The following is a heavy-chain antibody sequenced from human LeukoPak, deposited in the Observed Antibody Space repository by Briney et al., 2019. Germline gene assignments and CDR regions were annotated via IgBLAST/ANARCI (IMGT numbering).Heavy chain of an antibody. CDR2: ISSSSSYI. V-gene: IGHV3-21*04. Sequence: TAGGSLRLSCAASGFTFSSYSMNWVRQAPGKGLEWVSSISSSSSYIYYADSVKGRFTISRDNAKNSLYLQMNSLRAEDMALYYCAVLYGGRLHYDAFDIWGQGTMVTVSS. CDR1: GFTFSSYS. J-gene: IGHJ3*02. D-gene: IGHD4-23*01. CDR3: AVLYGGRLHYDAFDI.